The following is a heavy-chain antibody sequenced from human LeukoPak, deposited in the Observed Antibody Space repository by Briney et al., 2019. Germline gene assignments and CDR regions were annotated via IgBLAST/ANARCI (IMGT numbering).Heavy chain of an antibody. V-gene: IGHV1-69*05. Sequence: ASVKVSCKTSGGTFSSYAISWVGQAPGQGLEWMGRSIPIFGTANFAQKFQGRVTITTDESTSTAYMELSSLRSEDTAVYFCASYLLGVRTQLVPTPFEYWGQGTLVTVSS. J-gene: IGHJ4*02. CDR2: SIPIFGTA. D-gene: IGHD6-13*01. CDR3: ASYLLGVRTQLVPTPFEY. CDR1: GGTFSSYA.